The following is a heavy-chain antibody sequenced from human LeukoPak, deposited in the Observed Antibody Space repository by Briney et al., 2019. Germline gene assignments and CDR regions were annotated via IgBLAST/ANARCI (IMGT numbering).Heavy chain of an antibody. CDR3: AAPYGSGSYSAFDI. J-gene: IGHJ3*02. Sequence: SETLSLTCAVSGGSISSSNWWSWVRQPPGKGLEWIGEIYHSGSTNYNPSLKSRVTISVDKSKNQFSLKLSSVTAADTVVYYCAAPYGSGSYSAFDIWGQGTMVTVSS. CDR2: IYHSGST. V-gene: IGHV4-4*02. CDR1: GGSISSSNW. D-gene: IGHD3-10*01.